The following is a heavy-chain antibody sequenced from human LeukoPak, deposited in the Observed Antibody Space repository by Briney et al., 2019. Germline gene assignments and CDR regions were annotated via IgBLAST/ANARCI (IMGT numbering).Heavy chain of an antibody. CDR1: GGSINSGSYY. CDR3: ARSRSGWYPDYYYYYGMDV. J-gene: IGHJ6*04. V-gene: IGHV4-61*02. Sequence: PSETLSLTCTVSGGSINSGSYYWSWIRQPAGKGLEWIGRIYTSGSTNYNPSLKSRVTISGDTSKNQFSLQLNSVTPEDTAVYYCARSRSGWYPDYYYYYGMDVWGKGTTVTVSS. D-gene: IGHD6-19*01. CDR2: IYTSGST.